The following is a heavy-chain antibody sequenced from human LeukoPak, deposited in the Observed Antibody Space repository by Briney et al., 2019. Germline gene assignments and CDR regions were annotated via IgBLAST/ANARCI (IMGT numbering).Heavy chain of an antibody. CDR1: GFTFSDYY. CDR3: ARDGSRSWSLNTWFDP. Sequence: GGSLRLSCAASGFTFSDYYMTWIRQAPEKGLERVAYITNSGSILYYADSVKGRFTISRDNAKNSLFLQMNSLRAEDTAVYYCARDGSRSWSLNTWFDPWGQGTQVTVSS. V-gene: IGHV3-11*04. D-gene: IGHD6-13*01. J-gene: IGHJ5*02. CDR2: ITNSGSIL.